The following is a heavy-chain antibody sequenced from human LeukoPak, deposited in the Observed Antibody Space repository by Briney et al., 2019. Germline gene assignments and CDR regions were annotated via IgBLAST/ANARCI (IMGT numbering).Heavy chain of an antibody. CDR2: ISSSSSNI. CDR3: ARSGGVILETTFDI. Sequence: GGSLILSCAASGFTFSTYSMNWVRQAPGKGLEWVSYISSSSSNIYYADSVKGRFTISRDNAKNSLYLQMNSLRDEDTAVYYCARSGGVILETTFDIWGQGTMVTVSS. V-gene: IGHV3-48*02. D-gene: IGHD3-16*01. J-gene: IGHJ3*02. CDR1: GFTFSTYS.